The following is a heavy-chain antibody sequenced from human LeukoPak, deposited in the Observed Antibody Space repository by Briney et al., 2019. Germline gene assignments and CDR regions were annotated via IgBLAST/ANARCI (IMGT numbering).Heavy chain of an antibody. J-gene: IGHJ3*02. CDR3: ARIVGAGDAFDI. V-gene: IGHV4-30-4*01. CDR2: IYYSGST. Sequence: IWYIYYSGSTYYNPSLKSRVTISVDTSKNQFSLKLSSVTAADTAVYYCARIVGAGDAFDIWGQGTMVTVSS. D-gene: IGHD1-26*01.